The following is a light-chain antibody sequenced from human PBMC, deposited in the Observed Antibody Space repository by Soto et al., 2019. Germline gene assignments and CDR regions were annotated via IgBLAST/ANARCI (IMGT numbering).Light chain of an antibody. Sequence: DIVMTQSPDSLAVSLGERATINCKSSQSVLYSSNNKNYLAWYQQKPGQPPKLLIYWASTRESGVPDRFSGSGSGTDFTLTISSLQAEDVAVYYCQQYYSTPPFGGGTKLEIK. J-gene: IGKJ4*01. CDR3: QQYYSTPP. V-gene: IGKV4-1*01. CDR2: WAS. CDR1: QSVLYSSNNKNY.